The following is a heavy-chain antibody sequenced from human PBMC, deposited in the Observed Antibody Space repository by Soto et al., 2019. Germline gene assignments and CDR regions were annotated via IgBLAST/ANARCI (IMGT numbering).Heavy chain of an antibody. V-gene: IGHV1-3*01. D-gene: IGHD2-15*01. Sequence: QVQLVQSGAEVKKPGASVKVTCKASGYTFTSYAMHWVRQAPGQRLEWMGWINAGNGNTKYSQKFQGRVTITRDTSASTAYMELSSLRSEDTAVYYCARVVLRGGLHFDYWGQGTLVTVSS. J-gene: IGHJ4*02. CDR3: ARVVLRGGLHFDY. CDR1: GYTFTSYA. CDR2: INAGNGNT.